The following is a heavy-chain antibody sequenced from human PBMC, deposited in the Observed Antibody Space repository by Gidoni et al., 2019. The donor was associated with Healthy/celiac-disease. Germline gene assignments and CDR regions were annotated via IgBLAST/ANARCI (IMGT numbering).Heavy chain of an antibody. J-gene: IGHJ4*02. CDR3: TTCLYGDYVSEI. CDR1: GFTFSNAW. Sequence: EVQLVESGGGLVKPGGSLRLSWAASGFTFSNAWMSWVRQAPGKGLEWVGRIKSKTEGGTTDYAAPVKGRFTISRDDSKNTLYLQMNSLKTEDTAVYYCTTCLYGDYVSEIWGQGTLVTVSS. CDR2: IKSKTEGGTT. D-gene: IGHD4-17*01. V-gene: IGHV3-15*01.